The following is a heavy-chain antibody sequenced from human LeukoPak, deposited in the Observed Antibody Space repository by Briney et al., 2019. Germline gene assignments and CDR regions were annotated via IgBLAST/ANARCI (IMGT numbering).Heavy chain of an antibody. J-gene: IGHJ4*02. CDR1: GFTFSSYA. V-gene: IGHV3-23*01. D-gene: IGHD3-3*01. Sequence: GGSLRLSCAASGFTFSSYAMNWVRQAPGKGLEWVSVISGSGGSTHYADSVKGRFTISRDNSKNTLYLQMNSLRADDTAVYYCANGREIFANVDYWGQGTLVTVSS. CDR3: ANGREIFANVDY. CDR2: ISGSGGST.